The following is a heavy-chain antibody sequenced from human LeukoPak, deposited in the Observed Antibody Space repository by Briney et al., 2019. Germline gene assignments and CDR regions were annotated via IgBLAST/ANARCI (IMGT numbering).Heavy chain of an antibody. D-gene: IGHD3-22*01. CDR1: GFTFSSYA. J-gene: IGHJ3*02. V-gene: IGHV3-23*01. CDR3: AKPHYDSSGYYYDAFDI. CDR2: ISGSGGST. Sequence: PGGSLRLPCAASGFTFSSYAMSWVRQAPGKGLEWVSAISGSGGSTYYADSVKGRFTISRDNSKNTLYLQMNSLRAEDTAVYYCAKPHYDSSGYYYDAFDIWGQGTMVTVSS.